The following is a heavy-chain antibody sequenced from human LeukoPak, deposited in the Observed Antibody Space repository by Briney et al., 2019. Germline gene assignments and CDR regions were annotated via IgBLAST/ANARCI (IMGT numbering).Heavy chain of an antibody. CDR2: ISSNGGST. CDR3: VKKSLSGSYYEDY. D-gene: IGHD1-26*01. V-gene: IGHV3-64D*09. Sequence: GGSLRLSCSASGFTFSSYAMHWVCQAPGKGLEYVSAISSNGGSTYYADSVKGRFTISRDNSKNTLYLQMSSLRAEDTAVYYCVKKSLSGSYYEDYWGQGTLVTVSS. J-gene: IGHJ4*02. CDR1: GFTFSSYA.